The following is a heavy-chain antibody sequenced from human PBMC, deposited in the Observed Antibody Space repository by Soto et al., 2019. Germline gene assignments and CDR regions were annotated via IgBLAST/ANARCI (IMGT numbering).Heavy chain of an antibody. CDR2: INHSGST. J-gene: IGHJ6*02. D-gene: IGHD6-13*01. CDR1: GGSFSGYY. Sequence: PSETLSLTCAVYGGSFSGYYWSWIRQPPGKGLEWIGEINHSGSTNYNPSLKSRVTISVDTSKNQFPLKLSSVTAADTAVYYCARGARGIAATGYYYYYGMDVWGRGTTVTVSS. CDR3: ARGARGIAATGYYYYYGMDV. V-gene: IGHV4-34*01.